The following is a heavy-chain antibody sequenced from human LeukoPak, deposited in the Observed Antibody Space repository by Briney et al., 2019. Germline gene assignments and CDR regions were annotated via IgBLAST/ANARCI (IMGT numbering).Heavy chain of an antibody. J-gene: IGHJ6*03. CDR3: ARGPMGVPAAIDYYYYMDV. CDR2: MNPNSGNT. Sequence: ASVKVSCKASGYTFTSYDINWVRQATGQGLEWMGWMNPNSGNTGYAQKFQGRVTITRNTSISTAYIELSSLRSEDTDVYYCARGPMGVPAAIDYYYYMDVWGKGTTVTVSS. CDR1: GYTFTSYD. D-gene: IGHD2-2*02. V-gene: IGHV1-8*03.